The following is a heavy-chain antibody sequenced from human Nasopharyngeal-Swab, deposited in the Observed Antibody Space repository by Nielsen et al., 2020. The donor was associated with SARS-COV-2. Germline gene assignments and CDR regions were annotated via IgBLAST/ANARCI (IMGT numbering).Heavy chain of an antibody. D-gene: IGHD1-14*01. J-gene: IGHJ2*01. Sequence: GESLKISCAASGFPFSDYSMNWVRQAPGKGLEWVSYISNGGSIIYYADSVKGRFTISRDNAGTSLSLQMNSLRAEDTAVYYCARFSNKGNRYWFFDLWVRGTLVTVSS. CDR3: ARFSNKGNRYWFFDL. V-gene: IGHV3-48*04. CDR2: ISNGGSII. CDR1: GFPFSDYS.